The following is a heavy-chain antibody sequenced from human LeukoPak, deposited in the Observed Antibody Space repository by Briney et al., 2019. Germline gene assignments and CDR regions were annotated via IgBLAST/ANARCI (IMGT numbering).Heavy chain of an antibody. CDR1: GYSFTSYW. Sequence: AESLKISCKGSGYSFTSYWIGWVRQMPGKGLEWMGIIYPGDSDTRYSPSFQGQVTISADKSISTAYLQWSSLKASDTAMYYCARHWNDYYYYMDVWGKGTTVTISS. V-gene: IGHV5-51*01. D-gene: IGHD1-1*01. J-gene: IGHJ6*03. CDR2: IYPGDSDT. CDR3: ARHWNDYYYYMDV.